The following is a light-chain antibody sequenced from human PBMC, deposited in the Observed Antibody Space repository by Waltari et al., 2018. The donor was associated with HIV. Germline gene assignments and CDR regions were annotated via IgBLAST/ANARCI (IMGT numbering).Light chain of an antibody. CDR3: AAWDDSLNGPV. V-gene: IGLV1-44*01. CDR1: SSNLGSNT. Sequence: QSVLTQPPSASGTPGQRVTISCSGSSSNLGSNTVNWYQQLPGTAPKLLIYSNNQRHSGVPDRFSGSKSGTSASLAISGLQSEDEADYYCAAWDDSLNGPVFGGGTKLTVL. CDR2: SNN. J-gene: IGLJ2*01.